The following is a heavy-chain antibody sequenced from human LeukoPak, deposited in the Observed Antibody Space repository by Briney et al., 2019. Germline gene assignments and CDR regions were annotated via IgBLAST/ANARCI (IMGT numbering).Heavy chain of an antibody. D-gene: IGHD3-10*01. V-gene: IGHV3-53*01. CDR3: ARTPGITIVRGLDY. J-gene: IGHJ4*01. Sequence: PGGSLRLSCAASGFSVSSNYMSWVRQAPGKGLEWVSVIYTGGPTFYADSVKGRFTISRDNSKNMLYLQMNNLRDEDTAVYYCARTPGITIVRGLDYWGQEPLSPSPQ. CDR1: GFSVSSNY. CDR2: IYTGGPT.